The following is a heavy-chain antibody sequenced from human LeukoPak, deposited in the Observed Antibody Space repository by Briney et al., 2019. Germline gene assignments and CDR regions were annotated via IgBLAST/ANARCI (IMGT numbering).Heavy chain of an antibody. D-gene: IGHD1-26*01. V-gene: IGHV3-23*01. Sequence: GGSLRLSCAASGFTFSSSPMNWVRQAPGKGLERVSVISGSGGATFYGDSVQGRFTISRDNSRDTLYLQMNSLTAEDTAVYYCGKYVQTSVGANDYWGQGTLVTVSS. CDR2: ISGSGGAT. CDR1: GFTFSSSP. J-gene: IGHJ4*02. CDR3: GKYVQTSVGANDY.